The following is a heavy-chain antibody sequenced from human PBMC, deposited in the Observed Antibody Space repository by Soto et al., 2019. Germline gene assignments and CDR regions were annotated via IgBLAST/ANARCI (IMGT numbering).Heavy chain of an antibody. D-gene: IGHD3-16*02. Sequence: GGSLRLSCAASGFTFSKYWFHWVRQAPGKGLMWVSRIDPYDTGITYADSVKGRFTISRDNARNTLYLQMNSLRVEDTAVYYCAAYCYTMTCTHFHGYSWGQGTKVTVSS. CDR1: GFTFSKYW. CDR3: AAYCYTMTCTHFHGYS. CDR2: IDPYDTGI. J-gene: IGHJ5*02. V-gene: IGHV3-74*01.